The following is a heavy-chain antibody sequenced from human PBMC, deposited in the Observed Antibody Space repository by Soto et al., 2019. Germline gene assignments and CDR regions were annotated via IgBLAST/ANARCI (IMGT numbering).Heavy chain of an antibody. D-gene: IGHD3-22*01. CDR3: ARVRAYYYDSSGLY. V-gene: IGHV3-11*01. CDR1: GFTVSDYY. J-gene: IGHJ4*02. Sequence: PGGSLRLSCAASGFTVSDYYMSWIRQAPGKGLEWVSYISSSGSTIYYADSVKGRFTISRDNAKNSLYPQMNSLRAEDTAVYYCARVRAYYYDSSGLYWGQGTLVTVSS. CDR2: ISSSGSTI.